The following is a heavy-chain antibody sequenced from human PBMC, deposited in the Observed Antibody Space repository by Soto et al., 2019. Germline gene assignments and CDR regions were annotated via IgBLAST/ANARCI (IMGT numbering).Heavy chain of an antibody. D-gene: IGHD6-19*01. J-gene: IGHJ6*02. Sequence: QVQLVQSGAEVKKPGASVTVSCKTSGYTFSNYGINWVRQAPGQGLEWMGWISGYNGNTNYAQTVQGRVNMTTDTSTGTVYMELRRLKSDAAAIYYCSRFIMVGGWFDPNYYPGMEVWGPGNTVTVS. V-gene: IGHV1-18*01. CDR1: GYTFSNYG. CDR3: SRFIMVGGWFDPNYYPGMEV. CDR2: ISGYNGNT.